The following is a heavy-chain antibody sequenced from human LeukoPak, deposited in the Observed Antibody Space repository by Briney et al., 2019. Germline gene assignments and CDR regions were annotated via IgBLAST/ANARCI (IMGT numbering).Heavy chain of an antibody. CDR2: IAHHGSNK. J-gene: IGHJ4*02. Sequence: GGSLRLSCAASGFAFSRNAIHWVRQGPGKGLEWVSYIAHHGSNKYADSVKGRFTISRDNSKRTLYLQMNSLRADDTAVHYCAKDGSWSCTDWGQGTLVTVSS. CDR1: GFAFSRNA. D-gene: IGHD2-8*02. CDR3: AKDGSWSCTD. V-gene: IGHV3-30*02.